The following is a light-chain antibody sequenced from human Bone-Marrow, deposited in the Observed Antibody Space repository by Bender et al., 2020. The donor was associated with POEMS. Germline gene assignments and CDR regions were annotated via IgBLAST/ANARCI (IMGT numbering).Light chain of an antibody. V-gene: IGLV2-23*02. J-gene: IGLJ1*01. Sequence: QSALTQPASVSGSPGQSITISCTGTSSDVGGYNYVSWYRQYPGKAPELMIYEVTKRPSRVSNRFSGSKSGNTASLTISGLQAEDEADYYCCSYAGSSTYVFGTGTKVTVL. CDR2: EVT. CDR1: SSDVGGYNY. CDR3: CSYAGSSTYV.